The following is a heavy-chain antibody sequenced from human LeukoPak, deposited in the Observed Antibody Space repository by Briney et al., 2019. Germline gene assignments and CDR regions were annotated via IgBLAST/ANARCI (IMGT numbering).Heavy chain of an antibody. V-gene: IGHV4-30-4*01. J-gene: IGHJ3*02. CDR3: ARTSDNTVIADAFDI. CDR1: GGSISSGDYY. CDR2: IYYSGST. Sequence: SETLSLTCTVSGGSISSGDYYWSWIRQPPGKGLEWIGYIYYSGSTYYNPSLKSRVTISVDTSKNQFSLKLSSVTAADTAVYYCARTSDNTVIADAFDIWGQGTMVTVSS. D-gene: IGHD4-17*01.